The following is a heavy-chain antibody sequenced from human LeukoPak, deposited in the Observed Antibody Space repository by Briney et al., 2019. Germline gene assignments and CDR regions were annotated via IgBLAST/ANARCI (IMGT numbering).Heavy chain of an antibody. CDR1: GGTFSSYA. V-gene: IGHV1-69*01. Sequence: ASVKVSCKASGGTFSSYAISWVRQAPGQGLEWMGGIIPIFGTANYAQKFQGRVTITADESTSTAHMELSSLRSEDTAVYYCARDLWSGCSGGSCYFSWFDPWGQGTLVTVSS. D-gene: IGHD2-15*01. CDR2: IIPIFGTA. CDR3: ARDLWSGCSGGSCYFSWFDP. J-gene: IGHJ5*02.